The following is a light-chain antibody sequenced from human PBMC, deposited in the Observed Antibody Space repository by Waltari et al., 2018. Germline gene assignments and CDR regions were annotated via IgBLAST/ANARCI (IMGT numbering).Light chain of an antibody. CDR3: QQSYSLSFT. Sequence: DIQMTQSPSSLSASVGDRVTITCRASQSISSYLNWYQQKPGKAPKLLIYDASSLQSGVPSRFSGSGSGTDFTLTISSLQPEDVATYFCQQSYSLSFTFGPGTKVDIK. V-gene: IGKV1-39*01. CDR2: DAS. CDR1: QSISSY. J-gene: IGKJ3*01.